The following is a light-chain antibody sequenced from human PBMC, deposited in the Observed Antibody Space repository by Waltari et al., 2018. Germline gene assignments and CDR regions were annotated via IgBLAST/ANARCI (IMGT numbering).Light chain of an antibody. CDR3: QQSYNTPLYT. J-gene: IGKJ2*01. V-gene: IGKV1-39*01. CDR1: QNIKTY. CDR2: AAS. Sequence: DIQVTQSPSSLSAAIGDRVTISCRTSQNIKTYLNWYLQKPGKAPKLLIYAASTLLSGVPTRFSGSGSGTDFTLTISSVQVEDVATYFCQQSYNTPLYTTGQGTKIEIK.